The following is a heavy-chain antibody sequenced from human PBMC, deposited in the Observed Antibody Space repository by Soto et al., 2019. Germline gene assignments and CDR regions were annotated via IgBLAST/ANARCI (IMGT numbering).Heavy chain of an antibody. D-gene: IGHD4-17*01. CDR2: IYYSGST. J-gene: IGHJ4*02. CDR1: GGSVSSGSYY. V-gene: IGHV4-61*01. CDR3: ARRKVYDYDKYYFDY. Sequence: SETLSLTCTVSGGSVSSGSYYWSWIRQPPGKGLEWIGYIYYSGSTNYNPSLKSRVTISVDTSKNQFSLKLSSVTAADTAVYYCARRKVYDYDKYYFDYWGQGTLVTVSS.